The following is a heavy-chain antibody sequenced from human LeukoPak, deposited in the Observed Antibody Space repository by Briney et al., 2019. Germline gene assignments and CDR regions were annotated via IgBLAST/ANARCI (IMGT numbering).Heavy chain of an antibody. Sequence: GGSLRLSCEVSGFTFSLDCMSWVRQAPGKGLELVANIKHDRSEKYYVDSVKGRFTISRDNAKNSLYLQMNSLRAEDTAVYYCARLREIPVFGVVTKSTSYFDYWGQGTLVTVSS. V-gene: IGHV3-7*01. CDR2: IKHDRSEK. CDR3: ARLREIPVFGVVTKSTSYFDY. CDR1: GFTFSLDC. J-gene: IGHJ4*02. D-gene: IGHD3-3*01.